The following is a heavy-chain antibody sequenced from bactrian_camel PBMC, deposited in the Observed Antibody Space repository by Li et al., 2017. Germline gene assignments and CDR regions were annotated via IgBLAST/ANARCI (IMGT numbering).Heavy chain of an antibody. CDR3: AKEGGSFFNEYATFGY. V-gene: IGHV3S54*01. CDR1: GYVYSRTC. CDR2: IAANRILT. Sequence: HVQLVESGGGSVQAGGSLRLSCVASGYVYSRTCMGWFRQAPGKQREGVAAIAANRILTFFADSVKGRFTIFRDDAKKTMYLQLNSLKTEDTAMYYCAKEGGSFFNEYATFGYWGQGTRVTVS. D-gene: IGHD4*01. J-gene: IGHJ4*01.